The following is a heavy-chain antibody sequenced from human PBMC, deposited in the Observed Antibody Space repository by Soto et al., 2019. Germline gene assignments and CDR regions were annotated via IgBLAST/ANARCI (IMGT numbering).Heavy chain of an antibody. CDR1: GYTLTELS. Sequence: ASVKVSCKVSGYTLTELSMHWVLQAPGKGLEWMGGFDPEDGETIYAQKFQGRVTMTEDTSTDTAYMELSSLRAEDTAVYYCAKPLRWYNLFDYWGQGTLVTVSS. J-gene: IGHJ4*02. CDR2: FDPEDGET. V-gene: IGHV1-24*01. CDR3: AKPLRWYNLFDY. D-gene: IGHD1-1*01.